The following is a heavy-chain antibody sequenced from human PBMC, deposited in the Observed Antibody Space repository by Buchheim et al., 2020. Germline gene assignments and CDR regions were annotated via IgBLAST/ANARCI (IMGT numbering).Heavy chain of an antibody. CDR1: GYTFTSHY. V-gene: IGHV1-46*01. D-gene: IGHD6-6*01. CDR3: ARVKGLVPISGEGYYGMDV. Sequence: QVQLVQSGAEVKKPGASVKVSCKASGYTFTSHYMHWVRQAPGQGLEWMGIINPSGGSTSYAQKFQGRVTMTRDTSTSTVYLELSSLRSEDTAVYYCARVKGLVPISGEGYYGMDVWGQGTT. CDR2: INPSGGST. J-gene: IGHJ6*02.